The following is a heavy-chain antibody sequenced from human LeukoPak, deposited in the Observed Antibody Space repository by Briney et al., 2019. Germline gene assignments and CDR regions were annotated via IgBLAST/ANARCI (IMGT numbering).Heavy chain of an antibody. J-gene: IGHJ4*02. CDR3: ARTYSTSSNFDY. Sequence: PSETLSLTCTVSGGSISSGGYYWSWIRQHPGKGLEWIGYIYSSGSTNYNPSLKSRVTISVDTSKEQFSLKLSSVTAADTALYYCARTYSTSSNFDYWGQGTLVTVSS. CDR1: GGSISSGGYY. V-gene: IGHV4-61*08. D-gene: IGHD2-2*01. CDR2: IYSSGST.